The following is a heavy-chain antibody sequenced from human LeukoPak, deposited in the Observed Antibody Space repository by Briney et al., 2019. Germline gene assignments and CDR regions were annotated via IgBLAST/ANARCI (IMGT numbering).Heavy chain of an antibody. J-gene: IGHJ4*02. D-gene: IGHD2-15*01. Sequence: PSETLSLTCTVSGYSISSGYYWGWIRQPPGKGLEWIGSIYHSGSTYYNPSLKSRVTISVDTSKNQFSLKLSSVTAADTAVYYCARLDCSGGSCYYFDYWGQGTLVTVSS. V-gene: IGHV4-38-2*02. CDR1: GYSISSGYY. CDR2: IYHSGST. CDR3: ARLDCSGGSCYYFDY.